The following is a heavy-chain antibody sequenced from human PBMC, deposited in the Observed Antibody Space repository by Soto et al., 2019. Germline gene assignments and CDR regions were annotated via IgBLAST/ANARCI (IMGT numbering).Heavy chain of an antibody. CDR1: GFTCSDHF. V-gene: IGHV3-72*01. J-gene: IGHJ3*02. D-gene: IGHD2-8*01. CDR3: ARGGSPWRYCLNGVCAGSFDI. CDR2: TRNKASFYTA. Sequence: EVQLVESGGGLVQPGGSLRLSCAASGFTCSDHFMHWVRQAPGKGLEWVGRTRNKASFYTAEYAASVKGRFTISRDDSKNSLYLQMNSLQTEDTAVYYCARGGSPWRYCLNGVCAGSFDIWGQGTMVTVSS.